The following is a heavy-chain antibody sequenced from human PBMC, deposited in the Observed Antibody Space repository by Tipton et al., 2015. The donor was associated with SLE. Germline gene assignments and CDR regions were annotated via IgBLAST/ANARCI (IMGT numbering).Heavy chain of an antibody. CDR1: GGSISSYY. CDR3: ARLRGPVLPDAFDS. V-gene: IGHV4-59*08. D-gene: IGHD3-10*01. Sequence: TLSLTCTVSGGSISSYYWSWIRQPPGKGLEWIGYIYYSGSTNYNPSLKSRVTISVDTSKNQFSLKLSSVTAADTAVYYCARLRGPVLPDAFDSWGQGTMVT. J-gene: IGHJ3*02. CDR2: IYYSGST.